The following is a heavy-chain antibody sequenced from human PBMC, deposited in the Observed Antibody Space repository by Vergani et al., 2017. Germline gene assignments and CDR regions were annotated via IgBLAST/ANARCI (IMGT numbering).Heavy chain of an antibody. CDR2: NNAGNGNT. J-gene: IGHJ5*02. Sequence: QVQLVQSGAEVKKPGASVKVSCKASGYTFTSYAMHWVRQAPGQRLEWMGWNNAGNGNTKYSQKFQGRVTITRDTSASTAYMELSSLRSEDTAVYYCAADGMGPSMVRRFDPWGQGTLVTVSS. V-gene: IGHV1-3*01. CDR1: GYTFTSYA. D-gene: IGHD3-10*01. CDR3: AADGMGPSMVRRFDP.